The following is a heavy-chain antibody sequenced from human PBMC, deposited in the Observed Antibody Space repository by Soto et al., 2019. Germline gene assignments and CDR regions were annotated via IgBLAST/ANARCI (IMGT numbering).Heavy chain of an antibody. D-gene: IGHD5-18*01. J-gene: IGHJ3*02. CDR1: GYTFTGYY. V-gene: IGHV1-2*04. Sequence: GASVKVSCKASGYTFTGYYMHWVRQAPGQGLEWMGWINPNSGGTNYAQKFQGWVTMTRDTSISTAYMELSSLRSEDTAVYYCARDTAMESDAFDIRGQRTMVTVSS. CDR3: ARDTAMESDAFDI. CDR2: INPNSGGT.